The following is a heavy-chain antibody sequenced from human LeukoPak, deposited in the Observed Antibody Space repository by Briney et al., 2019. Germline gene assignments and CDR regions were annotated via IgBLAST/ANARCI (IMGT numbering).Heavy chain of an antibody. J-gene: IGHJ4*02. CDR1: GGSISSYY. D-gene: IGHD3-10*01. CDR2: IYYSGST. CDR3: ARLVRTGSARFDY. V-gene: IGHV4-59*08. Sequence: SETLSPTCTVSGGSISSYYWSWIRQPPGKGLEWIGYIYYSGSTNYNPSLKSRVTISVDTSKNQFSLKLSSVTAADTAVYYCARLVRTGSARFDYWGQGTLVTVSS.